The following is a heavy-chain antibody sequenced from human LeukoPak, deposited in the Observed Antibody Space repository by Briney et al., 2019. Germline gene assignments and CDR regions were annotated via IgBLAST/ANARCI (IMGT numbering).Heavy chain of an antibody. J-gene: IGHJ4*02. D-gene: IGHD5-24*01. V-gene: IGHV1-18*04. CDR1: GYAFTDFG. Sequence: ASVKVSCKASGYAFTDFGIGWVRQAPGHGLEWLGWISGYTGATNYAQNLQARVTMTTDTATSTAYMELRSLTSDDTAMYYCARGWRALQSNQVSPFVSWGLGTLVTVSS. CDR3: ARGWRALQSNQVSPFVS. CDR2: ISGYTGAT.